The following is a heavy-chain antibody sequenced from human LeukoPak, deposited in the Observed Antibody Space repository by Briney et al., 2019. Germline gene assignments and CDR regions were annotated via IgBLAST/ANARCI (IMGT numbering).Heavy chain of an antibody. Sequence: GGSLRLSCAASGFTFSDHYMEWVRQAPGKGLEWVARIRNRARSYTTEYAASVKGRFTISRDESKNSLFLQMNSLKTDDTAVYYSGRTTNSVPFDYWGQGTLVTVSS. V-gene: IGHV3-72*01. J-gene: IGHJ4*02. CDR2: IRNRARSYTT. CDR1: GFTFSDHY. CDR3: GRTTNSVPFDY. D-gene: IGHD4-11*01.